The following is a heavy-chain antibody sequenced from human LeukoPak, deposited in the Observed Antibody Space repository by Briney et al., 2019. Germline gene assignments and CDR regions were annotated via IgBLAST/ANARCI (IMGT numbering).Heavy chain of an antibody. J-gene: IGHJ3*02. CDR3: ARDGGFGFLAAFDI. V-gene: IGHV3-74*01. CDR1: GFXFSSYW. CDR2: ISSDGSST. D-gene: IGHD3-10*01. Sequence: GGSLRLSCAASGFXFSSYWIHWVRQAPGKGLVWVSRISSDGSSTGYADSVKGRFTISRDNAKNSLYLQMNSLRDEDTALYYCARDGGFGFLAAFDIWGQGTMVTVSS.